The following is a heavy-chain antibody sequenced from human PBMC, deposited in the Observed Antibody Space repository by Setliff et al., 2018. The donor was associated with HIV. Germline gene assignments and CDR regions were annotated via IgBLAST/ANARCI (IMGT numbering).Heavy chain of an antibody. D-gene: IGHD3-9*01. CDR2: IYHSGNT. V-gene: IGHV4-38-2*02. CDR3: ARDPGHFDWLRSYRHYYGMDV. Sequence: SETLSLTCAVSGYSINSGYYWGWIRQPPGKGLEWIGNIYHSGNTYYNPSLKSRVTISVDTSKNQFSLKLSSVTAADTAVYFCARDPGHFDWLRSYRHYYGMDVWGQGTTVTVSS. CDR1: GYSINSGYY. J-gene: IGHJ6*02.